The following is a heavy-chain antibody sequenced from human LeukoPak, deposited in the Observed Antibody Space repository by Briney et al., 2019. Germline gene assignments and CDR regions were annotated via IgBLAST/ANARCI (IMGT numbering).Heavy chain of an antibody. J-gene: IGHJ4*02. V-gene: IGHV3-64D*06. CDR1: GFTFSSYA. CDR2: ISSNGGST. CDR3: VKEGDYGYYSDY. D-gene: IGHD3-16*01. Sequence: GGSLRLSCSASGFTFSSYAMDWVRQAPGKGLEYVSTISSNGGSTYYADSVKGRFTISRDDSKNTLYLRMNSLRAEDTAVYYCVKEGDYGYYSDYWGQGTLVTVSS.